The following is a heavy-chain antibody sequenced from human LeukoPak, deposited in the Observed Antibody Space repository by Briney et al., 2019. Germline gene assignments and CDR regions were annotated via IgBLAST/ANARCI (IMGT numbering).Heavy chain of an antibody. V-gene: IGHV1-2*02. J-gene: IGHJ5*02. CDR3: ARDPNCSGVSCYPSWFDP. Sequence: ASVKVSCKASGYTFTDYYMHWVRQAPGQGLEWMGWINPNTGGTKFAQKFQGRVTMTRDTSISTAYMDLSRLRSDDTAVYYCARDPNCSGVSCYPSWFDPWGQGTLVTVSS. CDR1: GYTFTDYY. CDR2: INPNTGGT. D-gene: IGHD2-15*01.